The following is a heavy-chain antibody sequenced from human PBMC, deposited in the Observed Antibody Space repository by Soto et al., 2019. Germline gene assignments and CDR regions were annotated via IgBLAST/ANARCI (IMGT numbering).Heavy chain of an antibody. CDR3: ARSEEDSDYYYYGMDV. Sequence: SQTLSLPCAGSGDTVSSNSVAWNWVRHSPSRGLEWLGRTYYRSRWYSDYAVSVRSRIDINADTSKNQVSLQLNSVTPEDTAVYYCARSEEDSDYYYYGMDVWGQGTTVTVSS. D-gene: IGHD2-15*01. J-gene: IGHJ6*02. CDR1: GDTVSSNSVA. CDR2: TYYRSRWYS. V-gene: IGHV6-1*01.